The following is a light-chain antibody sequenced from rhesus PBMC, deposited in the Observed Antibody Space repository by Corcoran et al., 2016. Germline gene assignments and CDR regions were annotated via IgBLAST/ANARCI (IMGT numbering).Light chain of an antibody. CDR3: QKYSDCPFT. CDR2: YTS. Sequence: ETVMMQSPATLSLSPGERATLSCRASQRVGSTLAWYQQKPGQFPRLLIYYTSNRATGIPDRCSGIGSVTDFTLTISSLEPEDVGVYYCQKYSDCPFTFGPGTKLDI. CDR1: QRVGST. V-gene: IGKV3-35*02. J-gene: IGKJ3*01.